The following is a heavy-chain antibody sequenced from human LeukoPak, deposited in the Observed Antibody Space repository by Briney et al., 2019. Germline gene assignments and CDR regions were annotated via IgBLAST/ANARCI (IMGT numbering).Heavy chain of an antibody. CDR2: YSDGSST. J-gene: IGHJ4*02. V-gene: IGHV3-74*01. Sequence: GGSLRLSCAASGFTFSSYWMHWVRQAPGKGLVWVSYSDGSSTNYADSVKGRFTISRDNAKNTLYLQMNSLRAEDPAVYYCARGGVGAVFDYWGQGTLVTVSS. CDR1: GFTFSSYW. CDR3: ARGGVGAVFDY. D-gene: IGHD1-26*01.